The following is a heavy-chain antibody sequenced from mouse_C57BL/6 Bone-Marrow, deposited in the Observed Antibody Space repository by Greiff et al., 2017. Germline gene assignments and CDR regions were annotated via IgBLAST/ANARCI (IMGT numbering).Heavy chain of an antibody. V-gene: IGHV5-9*01. CDR2: ISGGGGNT. J-gene: IGHJ1*03. CDR1: GFTFSSYT. CDR3: SRQVTTVLATKYFDV. D-gene: IGHD1-1*01. Sequence: EVKLVESGGGLVKPGGSLKLSCAASGFTFSSYTMSWVRQTPGQRLQWVAAISGGGGNTYYPDSVKGRFTISRDNDKNILYLQMSSLRSEDTALYYGSRQVTTVLATKYFDVWGTGTTVTVSA.